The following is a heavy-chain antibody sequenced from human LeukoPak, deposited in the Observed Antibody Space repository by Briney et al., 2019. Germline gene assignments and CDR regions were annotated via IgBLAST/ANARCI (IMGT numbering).Heavy chain of an antibody. V-gene: IGHV3-74*01. Sequence: PGGSLRLSCAASGFTLSSYWMHWVRHAPGKGLVWVSRINSDGSSTIYADSVKGRFTISRDNAKNTLYLQMNSLRAEDTAVYYCARGGISSDYWGQGTLVTVSS. CDR2: INSDGSST. CDR1: GFTLSSYW. D-gene: IGHD2/OR15-2a*01. J-gene: IGHJ4*02. CDR3: ARGGISSDY.